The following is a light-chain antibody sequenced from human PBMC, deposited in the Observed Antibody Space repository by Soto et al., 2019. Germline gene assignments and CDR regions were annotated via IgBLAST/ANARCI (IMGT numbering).Light chain of an antibody. CDR3: SSYTGSNDV. CDR2: EVN. Sequence: QSALTQPPSASGSPGQSVTISCTGTSSAVAGYNYVSWYQQHPGKAPKLMIYEVNKRPSGVPDRFSGSKSGTTASLTVSGLQAEDEADYYCSSYTGSNDVFGTGTKVTVL. V-gene: IGLV2-8*01. J-gene: IGLJ1*01. CDR1: SSAVAGYNY.